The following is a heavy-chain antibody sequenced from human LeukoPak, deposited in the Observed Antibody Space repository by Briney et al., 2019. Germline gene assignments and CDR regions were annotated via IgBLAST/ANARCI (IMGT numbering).Heavy chain of an antibody. CDR2: IYYSGST. CDR1: GGSISSYY. V-gene: IGHV4-59*01. Sequence: PSETLSLTCTVSGGSISSYYWSWIRQPPGKGVEWIGYIYYSGSTNYNPSLKSRVTISVDTSKNQFSLKLSSVTAADTAVYYCARTTEAHSWRTRYYDYYMDVWGKGTTVTVSS. D-gene: IGHD6-13*01. CDR3: ARTTEAHSWRTRYYDYYMDV. J-gene: IGHJ6*03.